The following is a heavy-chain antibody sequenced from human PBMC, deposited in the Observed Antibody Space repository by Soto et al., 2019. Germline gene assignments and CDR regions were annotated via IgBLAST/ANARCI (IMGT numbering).Heavy chain of an antibody. D-gene: IGHD5-18*01. CDR1: GGTFSSYA. J-gene: IGHJ6*02. V-gene: IGHV1-69*01. CDR3: AGVRGYSHYYYYYGMDV. CDR2: IIPIFGTA. Sequence: QVQLVQSGAEVKKPGSSVKVSCKASGGTFSSYAISWVRQAPGQGLEWMGGIIPIFGTANYAQKFQGRVTITADESTSTADMELSSRRSEDTAVYYCAGVRGYSHYYYYYGMDVWGQGTTVTVSS.